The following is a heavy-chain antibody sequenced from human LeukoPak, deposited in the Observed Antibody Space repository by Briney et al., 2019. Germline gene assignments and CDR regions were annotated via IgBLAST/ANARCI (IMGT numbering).Heavy chain of an antibody. V-gene: IGHV3-15*01. CDR3: TAGLGKTADDS. Sequence: TGGSLRLSCEVSGFTFSKAWMSWVGQAPGKGLEWVGRVRTRGEGDTPDYAAPVRRIFTISTDDSTNTVYLHMNSLKTEDTALYYCTAGLGKTADDSWGQGILVTVSS. CDR1: GFTFSKAW. CDR2: VRTRGEGDTP. J-gene: IGHJ4*02. D-gene: IGHD4-11*01.